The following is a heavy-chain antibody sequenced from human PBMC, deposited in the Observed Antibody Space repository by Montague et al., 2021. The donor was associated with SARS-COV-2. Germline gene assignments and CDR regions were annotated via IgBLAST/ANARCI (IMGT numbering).Heavy chain of an antibody. CDR1: GDSISSRSW. Sequence: SETLSLTCAVSGDSISSRSWWSWVRQPAGKGLEWIGRIRTTGHTDYNSSLESRVFMSVDTSTNQFSLSLTSVTAADTAVYFCARFGSGTLEFDPWGQGTLVTVSS. V-gene: IGHV4-4*07. CDR3: ARFGSGTLEFDP. J-gene: IGHJ5*02. CDR2: IRTTGHT. D-gene: IGHD1-26*01.